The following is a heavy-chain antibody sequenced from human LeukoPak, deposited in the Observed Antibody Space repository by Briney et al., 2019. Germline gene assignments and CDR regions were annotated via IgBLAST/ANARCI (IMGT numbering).Heavy chain of an antibody. D-gene: IGHD5/OR15-5a*01. J-gene: IGHJ4*02. V-gene: IGHV4-4*09. Sequence: SETLSLTCTVSGTSIITSYWSWIRQSPGKGLEWIGFIYSSGHTDYNPSLSGRVTISIDTSKNQFFLRLTSVTAADTAVYYCAKGVYDSRLNSNPFDFWGRGTLVTVSS. CDR3: AKGVYDSRLNSNPFDF. CDR2: IYSSGHT. CDR1: GTSIITSY.